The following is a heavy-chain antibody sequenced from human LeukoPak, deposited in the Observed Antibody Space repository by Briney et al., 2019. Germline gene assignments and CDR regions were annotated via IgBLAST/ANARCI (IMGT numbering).Heavy chain of an antibody. V-gene: IGHV4-39*07. Sequence: PSDPLSLTCTVSGGSISSSSYYWGWIRQPPGKGLEWIGCIYYSGSTYYNPSLKSRVTISVDTSKNQFSLKLSSVTAADTAVYYCARSTYCSGGSCSHNWFDPWGQGTLVTVSS. J-gene: IGHJ5*02. CDR3: ARSTYCSGGSCSHNWFDP. D-gene: IGHD2-15*01. CDR2: IYYSGST. CDR1: GGSISSSSYY.